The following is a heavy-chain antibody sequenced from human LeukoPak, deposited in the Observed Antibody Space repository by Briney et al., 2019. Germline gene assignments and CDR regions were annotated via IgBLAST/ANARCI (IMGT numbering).Heavy chain of an antibody. D-gene: IGHD2-15*01. J-gene: IGHJ6*03. CDR2: IIAIHGSP. Sequence: SVTVSCTASGGTFRTYAINWLRQAPGQGVEWMGGIIAIHGSPNIAQTFQGRLTITADEFTNTVYMELSSLRSEDTAVYYCAKAVGVCRGVGCDGPGDYDAKYDYYMDVWGMGTSVTVTS. CDR3: AKAVGVCRGVGCDGPGDYDAKYDYYMDV. CDR1: GGTFRTYA. V-gene: IGHV1-69*13.